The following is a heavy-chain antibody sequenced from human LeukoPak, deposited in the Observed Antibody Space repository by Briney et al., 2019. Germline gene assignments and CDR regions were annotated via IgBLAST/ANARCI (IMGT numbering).Heavy chain of an antibody. Sequence: ASVKVSCKASGYTFTGNYMHWVRQAPGQGLEWMGWINPNSGGTNYAQKFQGRVTMTRDTSISTAYMELNRLRSDDTAVYYCARDRLGSPVVVANIKFSDYMDVWGKGTTVTVSS. CDR2: INPNSGGT. V-gene: IGHV1-2*02. J-gene: IGHJ6*03. CDR3: ARDRLGSPVVVANIKFSDYMDV. CDR1: GYTFTGNY. D-gene: IGHD2-21*01.